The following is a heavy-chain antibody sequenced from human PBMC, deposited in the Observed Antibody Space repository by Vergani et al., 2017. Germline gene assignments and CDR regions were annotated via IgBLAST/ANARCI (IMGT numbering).Heavy chain of an antibody. V-gene: IGHV3-33*01. D-gene: IGHD1-1*01. Sequence: VQLVESEGGVVQPGRSLTLSCVASGFTFSSHGMHWVRQAPGKGLELVAVIWYDGSNKYYGDSVKGRFTISRDNSKNTLYLQMNSLRVEDTAVYYCARWGNEKRLDSWGQGTLVTVSS. CDR2: IWYDGSNK. CDR1: GFTFSSHG. J-gene: IGHJ5*01. CDR3: ARWGNEKRLDS.